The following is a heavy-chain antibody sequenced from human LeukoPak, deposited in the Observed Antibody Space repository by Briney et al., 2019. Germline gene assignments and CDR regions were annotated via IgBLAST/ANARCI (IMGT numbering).Heavy chain of an antibody. J-gene: IGHJ4*02. Sequence: GGSLRLSCAASGFTFSSYAMSWVRQAPGKGLEWVSAISGSGGSTYYADSVKGRFTISRDNSKNTLYLQMNSLRAEDTAVYYCAKTYCSGGSCYFFDYWAQGTLVTVSS. CDR2: ISGSGGST. D-gene: IGHD2-15*01. CDR1: GFTFSSYA. V-gene: IGHV3-23*01. CDR3: AKTYCSGGSCYFFDY.